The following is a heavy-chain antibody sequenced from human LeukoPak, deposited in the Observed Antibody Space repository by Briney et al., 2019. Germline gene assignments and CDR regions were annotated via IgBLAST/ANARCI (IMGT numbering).Heavy chain of an antibody. D-gene: IGHD3-9*01. CDR1: GGSFSGYY. CDR2: IYTSGST. J-gene: IGHJ2*01. CDR3: ARSYFDWLFSHTFDL. Sequence: PSETLSLTCAVYGGSFSGYYWSWIRQPAGKGLEWIGRIYTSGSTNYNPSLKSRVTMSVDTSKNQFSLKLSSVTAADTAVYYCARSYFDWLFSHTFDLWGRGTLVTVSS. V-gene: IGHV4-59*10.